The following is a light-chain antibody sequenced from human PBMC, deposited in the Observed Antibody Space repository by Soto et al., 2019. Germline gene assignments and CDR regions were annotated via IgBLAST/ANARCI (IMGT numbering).Light chain of an antibody. J-gene: IGKJ1*01. V-gene: IGKV3-20*01. Sequence: EIVLTQSPGTLSLSPGERATLSCRASQSVSSSYLAWYQQKTGQAPRLLIYGASSRATGIPDRFSGSGSGTDFTLTISRLEPEDFAVYYCQQYGTSPETFGQGTKVESK. CDR3: QQYGTSPET. CDR2: GAS. CDR1: QSVSSSY.